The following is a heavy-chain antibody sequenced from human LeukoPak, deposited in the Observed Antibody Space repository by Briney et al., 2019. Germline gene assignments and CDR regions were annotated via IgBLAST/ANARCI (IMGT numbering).Heavy chain of an antibody. J-gene: IGHJ4*02. V-gene: IGHV1-8*01. D-gene: IGHD3-22*01. CDR1: GYTFTSYD. CDR3: ARNPSGLGSFDY. CDR2: MNPNSGNT. Sequence: ASVKVSCKASGYTFTSYDINWVRQATGQGLEWMGWMNPNSGNTGYAQKFQGRVTITADKSTSTAYMELSSLRSEDTAVYYCARNPSGLGSFDYWGQGTLVTVSS.